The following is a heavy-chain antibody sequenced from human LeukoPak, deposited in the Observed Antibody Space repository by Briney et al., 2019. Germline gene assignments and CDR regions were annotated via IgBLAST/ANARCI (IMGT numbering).Heavy chain of an antibody. Sequence: TGGSLRLSCAASGFTFSSYWMSWVRQAPGKGLEWVANINQDGSEKYYVDSVMGRFTMSRDNAKNSLYLQMNSLRAEDTAMYYCARGHGSYAPWGQGTLVTVSS. CDR3: ARGHGSYAP. V-gene: IGHV3-7*01. J-gene: IGHJ5*02. CDR2: INQDGSEK. D-gene: IGHD1-26*01. CDR1: GFTFSSYW.